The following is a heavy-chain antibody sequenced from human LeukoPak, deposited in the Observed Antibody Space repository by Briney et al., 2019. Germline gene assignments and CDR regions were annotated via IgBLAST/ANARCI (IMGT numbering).Heavy chain of an antibody. V-gene: IGHV3-15*01. J-gene: IGHJ4*02. Sequence: GGSLRLSCAASGFTFKNAWMSWVRQAPGKGLEWVGRIKSKTDGGTTDYAAPVKGRFTISRDDSKNTLYLQMNSLKTEDTAVYYCTAAVAGTWFDYWGQGTLVTVSS. CDR1: GFTFKNAW. CDR3: TAAVAGTWFDY. D-gene: IGHD6-19*01. CDR2: IKSKTDGGTT.